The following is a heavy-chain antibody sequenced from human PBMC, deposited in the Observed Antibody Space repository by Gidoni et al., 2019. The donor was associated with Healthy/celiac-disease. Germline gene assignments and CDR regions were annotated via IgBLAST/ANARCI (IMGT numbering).Heavy chain of an antibody. J-gene: IGHJ4*02. CDR1: GFTFSSYS. V-gene: IGHV3-48*01. Sequence: EVQLVGSGAGLVQPVGSLRLSRAASGFTFSSYSINWVRQAPGKGLGWVSYISSSSSTIYYADSVKGRFTISRDNAKNSLYLQMNSLRAEDTAVYYCARDLSSGWYGLLDYWGQGTLVTVSS. CDR2: ISSSSSTI. CDR3: ARDLSSGWYGLLDY. D-gene: IGHD6-19*01.